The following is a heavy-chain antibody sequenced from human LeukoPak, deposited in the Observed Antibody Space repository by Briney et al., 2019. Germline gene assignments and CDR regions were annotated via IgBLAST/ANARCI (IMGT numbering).Heavy chain of an antibody. CDR2: IYTSGST. D-gene: IGHD6-13*01. CDR1: GGSISSGSYY. V-gene: IGHV4-61*02. CDR3: ARVSRQQLVRPGAVAGNGGDYYYYYMDV. Sequence: SETLSLTCTVSGGSISSGSYYWSWIRQPAGKGLEWIGRIYTSGSTNYNPSLKSRVTISVDTSKNQFSLKLSSVTAADTAVYYCARVSRQQLVRPGAVAGNGGDYYYYYMDVWGKGTTVTISS. J-gene: IGHJ6*03.